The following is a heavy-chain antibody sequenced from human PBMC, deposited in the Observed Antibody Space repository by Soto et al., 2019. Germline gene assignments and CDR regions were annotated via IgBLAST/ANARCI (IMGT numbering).Heavy chain of an antibody. CDR3: AKNCVSDRIYSSDY. Sequence: EVQLLESGGDLVQPGGSLRLSCAASGFSFSDFSMNWFRQAPGKGLEWVSFIDITGSPTYYSGSVKGRFTVSKDKSKKTVYVQMKSLRVEDTAIYHCAKNCVSDRIYSSDYWGRGDLVTVSS. D-gene: IGHD2-15*01. J-gene: IGHJ4*01. CDR1: GFSFSDFS. CDR2: IDITGSPT. V-gene: IGHV3-23*05.